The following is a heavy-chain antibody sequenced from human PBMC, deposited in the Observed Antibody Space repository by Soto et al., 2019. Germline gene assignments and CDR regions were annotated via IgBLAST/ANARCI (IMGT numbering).Heavy chain of an antibody. V-gene: IGHV1-18*01. J-gene: IGHJ5*02. D-gene: IGHD3-16*01. CDR1: GYTFTSFG. Sequence: QVQLVQSEAEVKKPGASVKVSCKASGYTFTSFGISWVRQAPGQGLEWMGWISTYSGNTKFAQNLQGRVSVTTDTSTSTTYMELRSLTSDDTAVYDCARESRWGTKVDPWGQGTLVTVSS. CDR3: ARESRWGTKVDP. CDR2: ISTYSGNT.